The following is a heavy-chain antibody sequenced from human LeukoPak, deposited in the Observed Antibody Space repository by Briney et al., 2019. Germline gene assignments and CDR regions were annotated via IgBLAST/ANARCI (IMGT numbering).Heavy chain of an antibody. CDR1: GFTFSSYA. CDR3: ARDGARDSSGYYSGY. Sequence: GSLRLSCAASGFTFSSYAMSWVRQAPGKGLEWVSAISGSGSSTYYADSVKGRFTISRDNSKNTLYLQMNSLRAEDTAVYYCARDGARDSSGYYSGYWGQGTLVTVSS. CDR2: ISGSGSST. V-gene: IGHV3-23*01. J-gene: IGHJ4*02. D-gene: IGHD3-22*01.